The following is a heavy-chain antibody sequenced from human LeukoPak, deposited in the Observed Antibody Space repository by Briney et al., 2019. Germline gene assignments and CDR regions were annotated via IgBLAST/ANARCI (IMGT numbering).Heavy chain of an antibody. V-gene: IGHV4-34*01. Sequence: PSETLSLTCAVYGGSFSGSYWNWIRQPPGKGLEWIGEINHSGSTNYNLSLKSRVTISVDTSKNQFSLKLNSVTAADTAVYYCARHYGPWGQGTLVTVSS. J-gene: IGHJ5*02. CDR1: GGSFSGSY. D-gene: IGHD3-16*01. CDR2: INHSGST. CDR3: ARHYGP.